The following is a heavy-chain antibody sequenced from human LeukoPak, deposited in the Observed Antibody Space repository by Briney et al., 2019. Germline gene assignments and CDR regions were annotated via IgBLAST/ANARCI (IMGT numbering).Heavy chain of an antibody. CDR3: AREDVVVPAGTIYYYYYMDV. Sequence: PGGSLRLSCAASEFTFSNYKMNWVRQAPGKGLEWVSSISSSSSYIYYADSVKGRFTISRDNAKNSLYLQMNSLRAEDTAVYYCAREDVVVPAGTIYYYYYMDVWGKGTTVTVSS. J-gene: IGHJ6*03. CDR1: EFTFSNYK. CDR2: ISSSSSYI. D-gene: IGHD2-2*01. V-gene: IGHV3-21*01.